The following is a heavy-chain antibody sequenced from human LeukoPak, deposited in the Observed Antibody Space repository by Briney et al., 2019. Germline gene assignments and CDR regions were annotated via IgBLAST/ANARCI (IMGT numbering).Heavy chain of an antibody. CDR2: ISSSGRTF. V-gene: IGHV3-48*01. J-gene: IGHJ4*02. D-gene: IGHD6-13*01. CDR3: ARDSRGSSWFFDY. Sequence: GGSLRLSCAASGFTFSSYWMHWVRQAPGKGLEWVSYISSSGRTFYYADSVKGRFTISRDNGKNSLYLQMNSPRVEDTAVCYCARDSRGSSWFFDYWGQGALVTVSS. CDR1: GFTFSSYW.